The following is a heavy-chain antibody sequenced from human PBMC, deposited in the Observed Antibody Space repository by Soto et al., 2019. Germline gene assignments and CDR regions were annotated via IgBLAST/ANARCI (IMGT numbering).Heavy chain of an antibody. Sequence: GGSLRLSCAASGFTFSSYGMHWVRQAPGKGLEWVAVISYDGSNKYYADSVKGRFTISRDNSKNTLYLQMNSLRAEDTAVYYCAKENNDCGGDCHDSRGFDPWGQGTLVTVSS. J-gene: IGHJ5*02. D-gene: IGHD2-21*02. V-gene: IGHV3-30*18. CDR1: GFTFSSYG. CDR3: AKENNDCGGDCHDSRGFDP. CDR2: ISYDGSNK.